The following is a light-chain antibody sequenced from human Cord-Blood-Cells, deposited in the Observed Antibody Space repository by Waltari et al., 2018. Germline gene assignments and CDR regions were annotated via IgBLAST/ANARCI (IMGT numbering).Light chain of an antibody. CDR1: QGISSY. CDR2: AAS. J-gene: IGKJ4*01. CDR3: QQLNSYPIT. V-gene: IGKV1-9*01. Sequence: DIQLTQSPSFLSASVGDRVTITCRASQGISSYLAWYQQKPGKAPKLLIYAASTLQSGVPTKCHGSGTWKQIHLNSSSLQPEDFATYYCQQLNSYPITFGGGTKVEIK.